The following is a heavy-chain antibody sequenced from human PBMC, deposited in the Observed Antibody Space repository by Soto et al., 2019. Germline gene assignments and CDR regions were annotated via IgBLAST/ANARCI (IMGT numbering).Heavy chain of an antibody. D-gene: IGHD2-2*01. CDR2: ISSSGSTI. Sequence: GGSLRLSCAASGFTFSSYEMNWVRQAPGKGLEWVSYISSSGSTIYYADSVKGRFTISRDNAKNSLYLQMNSLRAEDTAVYYCARTFIVVVPAAIPWGQGTLVTVSS. J-gene: IGHJ5*02. CDR1: GFTFSSYE. CDR3: ARTFIVVVPAAIP. V-gene: IGHV3-48*03.